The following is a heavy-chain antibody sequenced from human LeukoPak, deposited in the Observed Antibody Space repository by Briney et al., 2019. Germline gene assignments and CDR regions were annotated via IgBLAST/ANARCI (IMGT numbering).Heavy chain of an antibody. V-gene: IGHV4-59*08. CDR3: ARRGYSSSGGHWFDP. D-gene: IGHD6-13*01. J-gene: IGHJ5*02. CDR2: TFYSGST. CDR1: GGSISSYY. Sequence: SETLSLTCTVSGGSISSYYWSWIRQPPGKGLEWIGYTFYSGSTNYNPSLKSRATISVDTSKNQFSLKLSSVTAADTAVYYCARRGYSSSGGHWFDPWGQGTLVTVSS.